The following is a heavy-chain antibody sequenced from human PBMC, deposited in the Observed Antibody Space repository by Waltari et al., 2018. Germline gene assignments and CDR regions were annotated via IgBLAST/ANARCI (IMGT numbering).Heavy chain of an antibody. CDR3: VREYWYRMDV. D-gene: IGHD2-15*01. CDR1: GFTFSDDY. CDR2: SSGSSSSM. V-gene: IGHV3-11*01. Sequence: QVQLVESGGGLVKPGGSLRLSCEASGFTFSDDYMSWVCQEPGKGLEWVSKSSGSSSSMTYADAVKGRFTISRDNARNLLFLQMNSLRAEDTAVYYCVREYWYRMDVWGQGTTVTVSS. J-gene: IGHJ6*02.